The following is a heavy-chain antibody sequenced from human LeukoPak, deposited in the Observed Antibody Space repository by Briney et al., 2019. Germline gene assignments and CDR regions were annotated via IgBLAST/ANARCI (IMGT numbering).Heavy chain of an antibody. CDR1: GGSISSSTYY. J-gene: IGHJ4*02. D-gene: IGHD3-10*01. Sequence: SETLSLTCTVSGGSISSSTYYWGWIRQPPGKGLEWIGSIYYSGSTYYNPSLKSRVTISVDTSKNQFSLKLSSVTAADTAVYYCARLQNYYGSGSYYTSRPYFDYWGQGTLVTVSS. CDR2: IYYSGST. V-gene: IGHV4-39*01. CDR3: ARLQNYYGSGSYYTSRPYFDY.